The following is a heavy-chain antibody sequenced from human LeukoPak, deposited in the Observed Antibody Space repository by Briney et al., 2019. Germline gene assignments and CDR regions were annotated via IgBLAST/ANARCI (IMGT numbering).Heavy chain of an antibody. D-gene: IGHD6-13*01. V-gene: IGHV3-30*03. J-gene: IGHJ1*01. CDR1: RFTFNSYG. Sequence: GGSLRLSCAASRFTFNSYGMNWVRQAPGKGLEWVAVISYDGSNKYYADSMKGRFTISRDNSKNTLDLQMNSLRAEDTAVYYCARAGGSSTWYVWYFQHWGQGTLVTVSS. CDR2: ISYDGSNK. CDR3: ARAGGSSTWYVWYFQH.